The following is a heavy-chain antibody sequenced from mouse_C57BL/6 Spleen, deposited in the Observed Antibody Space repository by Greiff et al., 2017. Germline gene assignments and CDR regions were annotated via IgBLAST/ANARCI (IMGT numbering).Heavy chain of an antibody. D-gene: IGHD1-1*01. CDR3: ARDLHYYGSSYAMDY. V-gene: IGHV3-6*01. CDR2: ISYDGSN. Sequence: DVQLQESGPGLVKPSQSLSLTCSVTGYSITSGYYWNWIRQFPGNKLEWMGYISYDGSNNYNPSLKNRISITRDTSKNQFFLKLNSVTTEDTATYYCARDLHYYGSSYAMDYWGQGTSVTVSS. CDR1: GYSITSGYY. J-gene: IGHJ4*01.